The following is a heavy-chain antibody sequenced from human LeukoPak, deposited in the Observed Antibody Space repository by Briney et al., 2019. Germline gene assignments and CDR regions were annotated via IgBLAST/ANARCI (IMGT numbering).Heavy chain of an antibody. D-gene: IGHD2-15*01. V-gene: IGHV3-30*02. Sequence: GGSLRLSCAASGFTFSSYGMHWVRQAPGKGLEWVAFIRYDGSNKYYADSVKGRFTISRDNSKNTLYLQMNSLRAEDTAVYYCARAGYCSGGSCRGYYYYYMDVWGKGTTVTVSS. CDR1: GFTFSSYG. CDR2: IRYDGSNK. CDR3: ARAGYCSGGSCRGYYYYYMDV. J-gene: IGHJ6*03.